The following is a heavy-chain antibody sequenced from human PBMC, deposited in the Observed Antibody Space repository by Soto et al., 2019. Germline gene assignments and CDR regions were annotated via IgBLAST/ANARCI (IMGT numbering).Heavy chain of an antibody. D-gene: IGHD4-17*01. V-gene: IGHV4-59*08. CDR1: GGSISSYY. CDR3: ARTQAVTHDY. J-gene: IGHJ4*02. CDR2: IYYSGST. Sequence: SETLSLTCTVSGGSISSYYWSWIRQPPGKGLEWIGYIYYSGSTNYNPSLKSRVTISVDTSKNQFSLKLSSVTAADTAVYYCARTQAVTHDYWGQGTLVTVSS.